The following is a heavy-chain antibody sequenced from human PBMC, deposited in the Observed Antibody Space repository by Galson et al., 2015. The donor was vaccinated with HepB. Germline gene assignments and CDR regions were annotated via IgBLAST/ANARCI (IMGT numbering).Heavy chain of an antibody. CDR1: GFTFRDCA. D-gene: IGHD1-14*01. V-gene: IGHV3-23*01. J-gene: IGHJ4*02. CDR2: FCGSVGDT. Sequence: SLRLSCAASGFTFRDCAMSWVRQAPGKGLEWISAFCGSVGDTFYADSVKGRFTISRDNSKNTLFLQMNSLKVEDTAVYYCAKASPYGTTWHGANDYWGQGTLVTVSS. CDR3: AKASPYGTTWHGANDY.